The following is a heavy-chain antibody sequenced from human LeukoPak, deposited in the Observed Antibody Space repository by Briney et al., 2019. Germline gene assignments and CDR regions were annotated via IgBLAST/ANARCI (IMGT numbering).Heavy chain of an antibody. Sequence: SETLSLTCTVSGGSISSSSYYWGWIRQPPGKGLEWIGSIYYSGSTYYNPSLKSRVTMSVDTSKNQFSLKLSSVTAADTAVYYCARIVVVAALDAFDIWGQGTMVTVSS. CDR2: IYYSGST. D-gene: IGHD2-15*01. V-gene: IGHV4-39*07. CDR3: ARIVVVAALDAFDI. CDR1: GGSISSSSYY. J-gene: IGHJ3*02.